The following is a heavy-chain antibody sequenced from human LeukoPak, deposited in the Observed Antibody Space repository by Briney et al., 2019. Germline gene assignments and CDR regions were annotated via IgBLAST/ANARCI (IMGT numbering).Heavy chain of an antibody. CDR3: ASGYTILRD. V-gene: IGHV1-2*02. CDR1: VYTFTGYY. Sequence: GASVKVSCKASVYTFTGYYIYWVRQAPGQGLEWMGWINPNSGATKYAQKFQGRVTMTRDTSISTAYMDLSSLKSDNTALYYCASGYTILRDWGQGTLVTVSS. J-gene: IGHJ4*02. D-gene: IGHD2-8*01. CDR2: INPNSGAT.